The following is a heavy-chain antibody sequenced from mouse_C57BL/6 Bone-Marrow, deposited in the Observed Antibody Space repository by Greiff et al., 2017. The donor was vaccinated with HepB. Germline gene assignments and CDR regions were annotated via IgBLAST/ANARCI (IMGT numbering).Heavy chain of an antibody. CDR2: INYDGSST. CDR1: GFTFSDYY. V-gene: IGHV5-16*01. Sequence: EVKLMESEGGLVQPGSSMKLSCTASGFTFSDYYMAWVRQVPEKGLEWVANINYDGSSTYYLDSLKSRFIISRDNAKNILYLQMSSLKSEDTATYYCARDPYGSSGGYFGYWGQGTTLTVSS. J-gene: IGHJ2*01. D-gene: IGHD1-1*01. CDR3: ARDPYGSSGGYFGY.